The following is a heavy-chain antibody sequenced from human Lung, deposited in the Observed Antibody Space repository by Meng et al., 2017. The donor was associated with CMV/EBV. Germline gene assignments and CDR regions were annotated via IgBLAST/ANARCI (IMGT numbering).Heavy chain of an antibody. CDR3: AHSGYYDSSGYSEY. CDR2: IYWDDDK. CDR1: GFSLSTSGVG. Sequence: QITLKESGPTLVKPTXTLTLTXTFSGFSLSTSGVGVGWIRQPPGKALEWLALIYWDDDKRYSPSLKSRLTITKDTSKNQVVLTMTNMDPVDTATYYCAHSGYYDSSGYSEYWDQGTLGTVSS. J-gene: IGHJ4*02. D-gene: IGHD3-22*01. V-gene: IGHV2-5*02.